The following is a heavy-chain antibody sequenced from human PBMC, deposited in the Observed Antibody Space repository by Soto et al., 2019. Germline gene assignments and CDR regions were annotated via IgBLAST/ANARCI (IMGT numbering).Heavy chain of an antibody. Sequence: SETLSLTCTVSGASITGTSYWSWIRQPAGKGLEWIGRFSLSGSTNYNPSLESRVTFSVDISKNQFFLKLSSVTAADTAVYYCTKNSAYALDYWGQGTLVTVSS. V-gene: IGHV4-4*07. D-gene: IGHD5-12*01. CDR3: TKNSAYALDY. CDR2: FSLSGST. CDR1: GASITGTSY. J-gene: IGHJ4*02.